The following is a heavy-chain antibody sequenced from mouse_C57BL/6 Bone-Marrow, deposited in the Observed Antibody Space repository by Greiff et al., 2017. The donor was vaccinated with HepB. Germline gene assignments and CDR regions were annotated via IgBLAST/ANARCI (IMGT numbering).Heavy chain of an antibody. J-gene: IGHJ3*01. CDR3: ARYYSLAY. CDR2: IRNKANGYTT. Sequence: EVKLVESGGGLVQPGGSLNLSCAASGFTFTDYYMSWVRQPPGKALEWLGFIRNKANGYTTEYSASVKGRFTISRDNSQSILYLQMNALRAEDSATYYCARYYSLAYWGQGTLVTVSA. CDR1: GFTFTDYY. V-gene: IGHV7-3*01.